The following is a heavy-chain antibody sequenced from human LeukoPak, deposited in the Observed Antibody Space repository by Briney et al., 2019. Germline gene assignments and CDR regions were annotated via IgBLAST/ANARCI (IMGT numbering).Heavy chain of an antibody. D-gene: IGHD2-15*01. CDR3: ARDPRRNYCSGGSCYPFDY. CDR1: GGSFSGYY. J-gene: IGHJ4*02. CDR2: INHSGST. V-gene: IGHV4-34*01. Sequence: PSETLSLTCAVYGGSFSGYYWSWIRQPPGKGLEWIGEINHSGSTNYNPSLKSRVTTLVDTSNNQFSLKLRYVTAADTAVYYCARDPRRNYCSGGSCYPFDYWGQGTLVTVSS.